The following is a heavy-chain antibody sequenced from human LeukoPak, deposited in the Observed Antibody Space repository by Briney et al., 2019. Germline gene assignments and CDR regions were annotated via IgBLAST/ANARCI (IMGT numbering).Heavy chain of an antibody. V-gene: IGHV4-39*07. D-gene: IGHD3-22*01. Sequence: PSETLSLTCTVSGGSISSSSYYWGWIRQPPGKGLEWIGSIYYSGSTYYNPSLKSRVTISVDTSKNQFSLKLSSVTAADTAVYYCARAEDYYDSSGYYPPGAFDIWGQGTMVTVSS. CDR3: ARAEDYYDSSGYYPPGAFDI. CDR2: IYYSGST. J-gene: IGHJ3*02. CDR1: GGSISSSSYY.